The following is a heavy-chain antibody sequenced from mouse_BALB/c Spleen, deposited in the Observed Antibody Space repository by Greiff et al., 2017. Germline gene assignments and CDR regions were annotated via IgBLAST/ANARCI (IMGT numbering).Heavy chain of an antibody. CDR2: IYYSGTI. CDR1: GISITTGNYR. Sequence: VQLQQSGPGLVKPSQTVSLTCTVTGISITTGNYRWSWLRQFPGNKLEWIGYIYYSGTITYNPSLTSRTTITRDTSKNQFFLEMNSLTAEDTATYYCARAVVAPRYWYFDVWGAGTTVTVSS. J-gene: IGHJ1*01. V-gene: IGHV3-5*02. CDR3: ARAVVAPRYWYFDV. D-gene: IGHD1-1*01.